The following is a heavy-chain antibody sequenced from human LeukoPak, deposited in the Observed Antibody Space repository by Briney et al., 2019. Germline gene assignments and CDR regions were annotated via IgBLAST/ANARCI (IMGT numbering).Heavy chain of an antibody. CDR1: GYTFTSYY. CDR3: ARGTPVTPARLVFDYMDV. J-gene: IGHJ6*03. V-gene: IGHV1-46*03. CDR2: INPSGGST. Sequence: EASVKVSCKASGYTFTSYYMHWVRQAPGQGLEWMGIINPSGGSTSYAQKFQGRVTMTRDTFTSTVYMELSRLRSEDTAVYYCARGTPVTPARLVFDYMDVWGKGTTVTVSS. D-gene: IGHD4-17*01.